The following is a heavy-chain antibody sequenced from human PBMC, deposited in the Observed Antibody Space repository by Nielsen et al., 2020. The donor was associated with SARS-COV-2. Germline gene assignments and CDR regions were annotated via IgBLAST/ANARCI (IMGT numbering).Heavy chain of an antibody. CDR2: ISSNGGST. V-gene: IGHV3-64D*06. D-gene: IGHD4-17*01. CDR3: VKHSQYGDYSDYYYYGMDV. CDR1: GFTFSSYS. J-gene: IGHJ6*02. Sequence: GGSLRLSCAASGFTFSSYSMNWVRQAPGKGLEYVSAISSNGGSTYYADSVKGRFTISRDNSKNTLYLQMSSLRAEDTAVYYCVKHSQYGDYSDYYYYGMDVWGQGTTVTVSS.